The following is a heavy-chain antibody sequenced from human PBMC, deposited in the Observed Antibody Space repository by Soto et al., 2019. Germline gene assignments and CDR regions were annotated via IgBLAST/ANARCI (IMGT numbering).Heavy chain of an antibody. J-gene: IGHJ4*02. D-gene: IGHD2-2*01. CDR1: GFTFSNYG. CDR2: ISDASEYI. Sequence: EVQLVESGGGLVKPGGSLRLSCVASGFTFSNYGMNWVRQAPGKGLEWVSSISDASEYIVYADSMKGLFTISRDNAKNSLYLERNSLRAEDTAVYLCASNDEGGSRLWGQGTLVTVSS. CDR3: ASNDEGGSRL. V-gene: IGHV3-21*01.